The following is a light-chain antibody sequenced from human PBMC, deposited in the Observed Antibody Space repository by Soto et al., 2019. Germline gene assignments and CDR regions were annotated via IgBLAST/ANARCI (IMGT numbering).Light chain of an antibody. CDR1: QNIRGW. CDR3: QQSYSTPPT. Sequence: DIQMTQSPSTLSAFVGDRVTITCRASQNIRGWLAWYQQRPGKAPDLLIFEASRLEGGVPSRFSGSGSGTEFTLTISSLQPEDFATYYCQQSYSTPPTFGQGTKVEIK. V-gene: IGKV1-5*01. CDR2: EAS. J-gene: IGKJ1*01.